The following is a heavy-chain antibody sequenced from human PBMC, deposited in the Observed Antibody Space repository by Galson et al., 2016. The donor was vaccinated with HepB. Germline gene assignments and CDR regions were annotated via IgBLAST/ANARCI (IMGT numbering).Heavy chain of an antibody. CDR2: ISSSSDTI. J-gene: IGHJ4*02. CDR1: GFTLSSFS. D-gene: IGHD3-10*01. V-gene: IGHV3-48*01. CDR3: ARKGGIYSPWGY. Sequence: SLRLSCAVSGFTLSSFSMNWVRQAPGKGLEWVSYISSSSDTIYYADSVKGRFTISRDNAKNSLYLQMNSLRAEDTAVYYCARKGGIYSPWGYWGQGTLVTVSS.